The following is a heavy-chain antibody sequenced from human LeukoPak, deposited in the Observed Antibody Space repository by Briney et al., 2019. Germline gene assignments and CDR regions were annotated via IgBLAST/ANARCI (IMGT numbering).Heavy chain of an antibody. CDR3: ARELRFLVWREGGFGY. V-gene: IGHV3-21*01. CDR2: ISSSSSYI. D-gene: IGHD3-3*01. J-gene: IGHJ4*02. Sequence: GGSLRLSCAASGFTFSSYSMNWVRQAPGKGLEWVSSISSSSSYIYYADSVKGRFTISRDNAKNSLYLQMNSLRAEDTAVYYCARELRFLVWREGGFGYWGQGTLVTVSS. CDR1: GFTFSSYS.